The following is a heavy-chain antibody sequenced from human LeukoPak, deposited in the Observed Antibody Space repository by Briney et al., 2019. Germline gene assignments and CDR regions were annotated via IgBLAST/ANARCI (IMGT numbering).Heavy chain of an antibody. CDR1: GGSIDSYY. J-gene: IGHJ4*02. CDR2: IYYTGST. V-gene: IGHV4-59*01. Sequence: SETLSLTCTVSGGSIDSYYWRWIRQPPGKGLEWIGYIYYTGSTEYHPSLKSRVTISPDTSKHQFSLKLTSVTAADTAVYYCARVYQSAEYYFDYWGQGNLVSVSS. D-gene: IGHD2-2*01. CDR3: ARVYQSAEYYFDY.